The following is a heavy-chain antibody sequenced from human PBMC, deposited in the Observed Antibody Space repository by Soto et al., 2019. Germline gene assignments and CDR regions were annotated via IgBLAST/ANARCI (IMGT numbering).Heavy chain of an antibody. Sequence: ASVKVSCKASGGTFSSYAISWVRQAPGQGLEWMGGIIPIFGTANYAQKFQGRVTITADESTSTAYMELSSLRSEDTAVYYCAVKGSGTTGGYYYYYGMDVWGQGTTVTVSS. CDR1: GGTFSSYA. V-gene: IGHV1-69*13. J-gene: IGHJ6*02. D-gene: IGHD1-1*01. CDR3: AVKGSGTTGGYYYYYGMDV. CDR2: IIPIFGTA.